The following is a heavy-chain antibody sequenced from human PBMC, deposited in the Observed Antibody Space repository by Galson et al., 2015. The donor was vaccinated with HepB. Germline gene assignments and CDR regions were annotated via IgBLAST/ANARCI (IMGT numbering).Heavy chain of an antibody. D-gene: IGHD2-2*01. CDR1: GYTFTSYG. CDR3: ARRGSTYGNWLDP. J-gene: IGHJ5*02. CDR2: ISAYTGHT. V-gene: IGHV1-18*04. Sequence: SVKVSCKASGYTFTSYGISWVRQAPGQGLEWMGRISAYTGHTNYAQKFQGRVTMTTDTSTTTAYMELRSLRSDDTAVYYCARRGSTYGNWLDPRGQGTLVTVSS.